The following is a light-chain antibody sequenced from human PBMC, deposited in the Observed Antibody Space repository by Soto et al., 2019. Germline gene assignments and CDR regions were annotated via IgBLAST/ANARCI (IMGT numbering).Light chain of an antibody. CDR1: QSMNSW. V-gene: IGKV1-5*01. CDR2: DAS. Sequence: DIQLTQSPSTLSASVGDRVTITCRASQSMNSWLAGYQQKPGEAPKVLIYDASSLESGIPSRFSGSGSGTEFTLTIGSLQPEDFATYYCLRYNAFSQTFGQGTKVEI. CDR3: LRYNAFSQT. J-gene: IGKJ1*01.